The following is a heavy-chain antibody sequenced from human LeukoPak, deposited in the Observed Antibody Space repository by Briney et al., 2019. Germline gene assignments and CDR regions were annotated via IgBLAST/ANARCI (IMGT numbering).Heavy chain of an antibody. CDR2: IYYSGST. D-gene: IGHD3-10*01. CDR1: GGSISSYY. Sequence: SETLSLTCTVSGGSISSYYWSWIRQPPGKGLEWIGYIYYSGSTNYNPSLKSRVTISVDTSKNQFSLKLSPVTAADTAVYYCASGYGSGSYYYYYYMDVWGKGTTVTVSS. J-gene: IGHJ6*03. CDR3: ASGYGSGSYYYYYYMDV. V-gene: IGHV4-59*01.